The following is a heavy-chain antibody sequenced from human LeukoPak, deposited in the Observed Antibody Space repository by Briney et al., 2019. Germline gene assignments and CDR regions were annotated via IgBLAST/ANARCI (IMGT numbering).Heavy chain of an antibody. V-gene: IGHV1-2*06. CDR3: ARDGNFWSGYYKAFDY. D-gene: IGHD3-3*01. J-gene: IGHJ4*02. CDR2: INPNSGAT. CDR1: GYTFTDYY. Sequence: GASVKVSCKASGYTFTDYYMHWVRQAPGQGLEWMGRINPNSGATNYVQTFQDRVTITRDTSASTAYMELSSLRSEDTAVYYCARDGNFWSGYYKAFDYWGQGTLVTVSS.